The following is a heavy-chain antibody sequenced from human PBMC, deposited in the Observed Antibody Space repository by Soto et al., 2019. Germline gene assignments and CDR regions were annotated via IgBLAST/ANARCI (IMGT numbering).Heavy chain of an antibody. J-gene: IGHJ4*02. Sequence: SETLSLTCAVSGGSMSSSNCWSWVRQSPGKGLEWIGEIYPSGNTNYNPSLKSRVTISVDKSKNQFSLKLTSVTAADTALYFCASGNNGITGTTDYWGQGIPVTVSS. CDR2: IYPSGNT. CDR1: GGSMSSSNC. V-gene: IGHV4-4*02. D-gene: IGHD1-7*01. CDR3: ASGNNGITGTTDY.